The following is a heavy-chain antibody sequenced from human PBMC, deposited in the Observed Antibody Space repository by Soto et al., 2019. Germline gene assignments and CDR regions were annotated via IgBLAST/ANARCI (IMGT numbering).Heavy chain of an antibody. D-gene: IGHD4-17*01. J-gene: IGHJ6*02. Sequence: EVQLVESGGDLVQPGGSLRLSCAASGFTFSSYEMNWVRQAPGKGLEWVSYISSSSGTIYYADSVKGRFTISRDNVKHSLYLQMNSLRAEDTAVYYCARPHDYGDAASSSYYYYYGMDVWGQGTTVTVSS. V-gene: IGHV3-48*03. CDR1: GFTFSSYE. CDR3: ARPHDYGDAASSSYYYYYGMDV. CDR2: ISSSSGTI.